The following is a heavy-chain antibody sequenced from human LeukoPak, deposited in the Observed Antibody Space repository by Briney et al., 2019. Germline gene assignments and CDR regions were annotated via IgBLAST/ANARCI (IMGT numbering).Heavy chain of an antibody. V-gene: IGHV4-59*01. CDR1: GGSISGYY. CDR3: ARGSGWNPY. CDR2: IYHSGST. D-gene: IGHD6-19*01. Sequence: SETLSLTCTVSGGSISGYYWSWIRQPPGEGLEWIGYIYHSGSTIYTPSLKSRVTMSVDTSKNQISLNLSSVTAADTALYYCARGSGWNPYWGQGILVTVSS. J-gene: IGHJ4*02.